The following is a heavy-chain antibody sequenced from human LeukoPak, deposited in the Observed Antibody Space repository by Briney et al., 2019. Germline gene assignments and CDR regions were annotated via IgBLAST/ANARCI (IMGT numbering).Heavy chain of an antibody. CDR1: GFTFSSYA. CDR3: ARGGTGTPR. V-gene: IGHV3-30*07. J-gene: IGHJ4*02. CDR2: ISYDGSNK. Sequence: GRSLRLSCAASGFTFSSYAMHWVRQAPGKGLERVAVISYDGSNKYYADSVKGRFTISRDNSKNTLYLQMNSLRAEDTAVYYCARGGTGTPRWGQGTLVTVSS. D-gene: IGHD1-1*01.